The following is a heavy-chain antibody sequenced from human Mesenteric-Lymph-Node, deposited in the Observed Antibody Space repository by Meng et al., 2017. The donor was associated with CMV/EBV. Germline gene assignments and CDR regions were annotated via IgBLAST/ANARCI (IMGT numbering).Heavy chain of an antibody. Sequence: GESLKISCAASGSTFSSYSMNWVRQAPGKGLEWVSYIISSSSTIYYADSVKGRFTISRDNAKNSLYLQMNSLRAEDTAVYYCASTPYNWGQGTLVTVSS. CDR2: IISSSSTI. CDR3: ASTPYN. D-gene: IGHD2-15*01. V-gene: IGHV3-48*04. CDR1: GSTFSSYS. J-gene: IGHJ4*02.